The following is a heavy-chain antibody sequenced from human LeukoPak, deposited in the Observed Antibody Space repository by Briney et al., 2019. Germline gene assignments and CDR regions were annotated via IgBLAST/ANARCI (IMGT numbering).Heavy chain of an antibody. D-gene: IGHD3-10*01. CDR3: ARDGPMVRGVIIGYYYGMDV. Sequence: GGSLRLSCAASGFTFSSYAMHWVRQAPGKGLEWVAVISYDGSNKYYADSVKGRFTISRDNSKNTLCLQMNSLRAEDTAVYYCARDGPMVRGVIIGYYYGMDVWGQGTTVTVSS. J-gene: IGHJ6*02. CDR2: ISYDGSNK. V-gene: IGHV3-30-3*01. CDR1: GFTFSSYA.